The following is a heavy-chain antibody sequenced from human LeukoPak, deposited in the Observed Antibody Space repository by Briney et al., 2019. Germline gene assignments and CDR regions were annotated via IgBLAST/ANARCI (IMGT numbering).Heavy chain of an antibody. CDR3: ARDSYGDANFDS. CDR1: GFIVNTNY. D-gene: IGHD4-17*01. CDR2: IYADGTT. J-gene: IGHJ4*02. V-gene: IGHV3-53*01. Sequence: GGSLRLSCAASGFIVNTNYMTWVRQAPGRGLEWVSFIYADGTTYYSDSVKGRFTISRDISKNEVYLQMNSLRPEDTAVYYCARDSYGDANFDSWGQGTLVTVSS.